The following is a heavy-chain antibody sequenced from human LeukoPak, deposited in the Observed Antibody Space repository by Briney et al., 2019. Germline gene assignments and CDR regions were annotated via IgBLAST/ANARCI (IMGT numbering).Heavy chain of an antibody. J-gene: IGHJ3*02. CDR1: GYRFNSYW. CDR3: ARHGSYAFDI. D-gene: IGHD5-12*01. Sequence: GESLKISCKGSGYRFNSYWMGWVRQMPGKGLEWMGIIYPGDSDTRYSPSFQGQVTISADKSISTAYLQWSSLKASDTAMYYCARHGSYAFDIWGQGTMVSVSS. CDR2: IYPGDSDT. V-gene: IGHV5-51*01.